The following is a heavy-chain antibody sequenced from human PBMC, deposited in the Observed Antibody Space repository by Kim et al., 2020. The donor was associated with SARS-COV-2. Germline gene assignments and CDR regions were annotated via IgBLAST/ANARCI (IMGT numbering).Heavy chain of an antibody. CDR2: IKSNTDGGTT. V-gene: IGHV3-15*01. D-gene: IGHD2-21*01. CDR1: GFTFSNAW. J-gene: IGHJ4*02. Sequence: GGSLRLSCAASGFTFSNAWMSWVRQAPGKGLEWVGRIKSNTDGGTTDYAAPVKDRITISRDDSKNTLHLQMNSLKTEDTDVYYCTTEGPGGEGFDYWGQGTLVTVSS. CDR3: TTEGPGGEGFDY.